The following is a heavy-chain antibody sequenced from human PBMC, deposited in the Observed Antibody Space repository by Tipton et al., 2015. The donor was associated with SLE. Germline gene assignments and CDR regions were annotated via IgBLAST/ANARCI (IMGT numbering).Heavy chain of an antibody. Sequence: TLSLTCTVSGGSISNYYWSWIRQPPGKGLEWIGYNYYNGSTNYNPSLKSRVTISVDTSKNQFSLMLSSVTAADTAVYYCARQGRFLTHAFDIWGQGTMVTVSS. J-gene: IGHJ3*02. D-gene: IGHD3-3*01. CDR3: ARQGRFLTHAFDI. V-gene: IGHV4-59*07. CDR1: GGSISNYY. CDR2: NYYNGST.